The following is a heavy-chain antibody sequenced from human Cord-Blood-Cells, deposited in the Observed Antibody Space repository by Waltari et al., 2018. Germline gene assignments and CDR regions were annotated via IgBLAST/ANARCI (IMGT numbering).Heavy chain of an antibody. D-gene: IGHD6-6*01. Sequence: QLQLQESGPGLVKPSETLSLTCSVSGGSISSSSYYWGWIRQPPGKGLEWIGSIYYSGSTYHNPSLKSRVTISVDTSKNQFSLKLSSVTAADTAVYYCARSDTRLSIAARPTYAFDIWGQGTMVTVSS. CDR1: GGSISSSSYY. J-gene: IGHJ3*02. CDR3: ARSDTRLSIAARPTYAFDI. CDR2: IYYSGST. V-gene: IGHV4-39*01.